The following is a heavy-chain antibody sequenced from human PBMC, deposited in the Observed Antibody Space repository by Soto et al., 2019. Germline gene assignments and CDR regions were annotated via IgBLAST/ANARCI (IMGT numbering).Heavy chain of an antibody. CDR3: AKDTRRSSSYFDY. Sequence: PGGSLRLSCAASGFTFDDYAMHWVRQAPGKGLEWVSGISWNSGSIGYADSVKGRFTISRDNAKNSLYLQMNSLRAEDTALYYCAKDTRRSSSYFDYWGQGTLVTVSS. CDR2: ISWNSGSI. CDR1: GFTFDDYA. D-gene: IGHD6-6*01. J-gene: IGHJ4*02. V-gene: IGHV3-9*01.